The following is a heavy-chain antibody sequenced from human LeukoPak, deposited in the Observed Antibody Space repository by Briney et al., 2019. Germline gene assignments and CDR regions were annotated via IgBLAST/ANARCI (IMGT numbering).Heavy chain of an antibody. CDR3: AKRLRGITMVRGVGHMDV. Sequence: PGGSLRLSCAASGFTFSSYAMSWVRQAPGKGLEWVSAISGSGGSTYYADSVKGRFTISRDNSKNTLYLQMNSLRAEDTAVYYCAKRLRGITMVRGVGHMDVWGRGTTVTVSS. J-gene: IGHJ6*02. CDR1: GFTFSSYA. V-gene: IGHV3-23*01. CDR2: ISGSGGST. D-gene: IGHD3-10*01.